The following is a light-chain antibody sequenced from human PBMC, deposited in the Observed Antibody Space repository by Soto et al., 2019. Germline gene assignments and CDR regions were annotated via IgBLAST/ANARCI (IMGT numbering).Light chain of an antibody. CDR3: SSFTSRFTFV. CDR2: EVT. Sequence: QSALTQPASVSGSPGQSIAISCTGTRSDVGAYNYVSWYQQHPGKAPKLMISEVTNRPSGVSDCFSGSKSGNTASLTISGLQAEDEADYYCSSFTSRFTFVFGTGTKVTVL. V-gene: IGLV2-14*01. J-gene: IGLJ1*01. CDR1: RSDVGAYNY.